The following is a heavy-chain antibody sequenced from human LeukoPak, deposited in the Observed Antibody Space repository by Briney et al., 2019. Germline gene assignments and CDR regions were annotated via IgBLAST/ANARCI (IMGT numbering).Heavy chain of an antibody. CDR3: AKGHAHSGSYADY. V-gene: IGHV3-23*01. D-gene: IGHD1-26*01. Sequence: GGSLRLSCSASGFTFSNYAMTWVRQAPRKGQELVSTIYGSGGGTYYADSVKCRFTISRDNSKNTLYVQMNSLRAEDTAVYYCAKGHAHSGSYADYWGQGTLVTVSS. CDR1: GFTFSNYA. CDR2: IYGSGGGT. J-gene: IGHJ4*02.